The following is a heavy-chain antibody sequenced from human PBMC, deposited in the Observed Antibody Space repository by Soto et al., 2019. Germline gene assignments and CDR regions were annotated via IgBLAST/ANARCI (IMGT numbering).Heavy chain of an antibody. CDR1: GDDFSSCR. CDR2: IKPVFGSP. Sequence: ASVELTCKTSGDDFSSCRSKWVRLSPGQGLEWMGGIKPVFGSPVYARKFEGRLTMTADESTSTAYMQLSSLKSEDTAVYYCARAGGHCSSTSCVDFWGQGTLVIVSS. D-gene: IGHD2-2*01. V-gene: IGHV1-69*13. J-gene: IGHJ4*02. CDR3: ARAGGHCSSTSCVDF.